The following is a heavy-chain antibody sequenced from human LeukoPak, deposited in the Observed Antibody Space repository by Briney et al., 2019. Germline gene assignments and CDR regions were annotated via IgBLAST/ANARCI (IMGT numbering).Heavy chain of an antibody. CDR1: GFTVSSNY. V-gene: IGHV3-66*01. CDR2: IYSDSNT. D-gene: IGHD5-12*01. J-gene: IGHJ4*02. CDR3: ARVVTRGYSGYFDY. Sequence: GESLRLSSAASGFTVSSNYMSWVRQPQEKGLQWVSLIYSDSNTYYANSVKGRFTISRDIAKNTLYLQMNSLRAEDTAVYYCARVVTRGYSGYFDYWGQGTLVTVSS.